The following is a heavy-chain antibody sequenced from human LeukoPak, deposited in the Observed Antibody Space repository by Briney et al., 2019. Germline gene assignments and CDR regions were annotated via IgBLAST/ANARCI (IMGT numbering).Heavy chain of an antibody. CDR2: IRYDGSNK. D-gene: IGHD3-22*01. CDR1: GFTLRSYG. V-gene: IGHV3-30*02. J-gene: IGHJ4*02. CDR3: AKGYPVDYYDTSVFDC. Sequence: PRGTLRLSCAASGFTLRSYGMYWVRQAPSKGLEWWAFIRYDGSNKYYTESLKARFTVSKDSSKNTLYLQMNSLRPDDTAVYHCAKGYPVDYYDTSVFDCWGQGTLVTVSS.